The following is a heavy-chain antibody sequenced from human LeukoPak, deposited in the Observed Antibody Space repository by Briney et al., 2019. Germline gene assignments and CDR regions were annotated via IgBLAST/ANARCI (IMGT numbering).Heavy chain of an antibody. CDR1: GITFSNYH. J-gene: IGHJ4*02. Sequence: GGSLRLSCTASGITFSNYHMTWVRQAPGKGLEWVSSISGSGAETHYTDSVKGRFTISRDNSKNTLYLQMNSLRAEDTAVYYCAKDWGHCSSTSCPDLFDYWGQGTLVTVSS. CDR3: AKDWGHCSSTSCPDLFDY. CDR2: ISGSGAET. D-gene: IGHD2-2*01. V-gene: IGHV3-23*01.